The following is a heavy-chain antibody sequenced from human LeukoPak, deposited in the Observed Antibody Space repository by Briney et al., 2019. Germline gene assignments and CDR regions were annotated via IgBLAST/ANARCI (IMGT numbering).Heavy chain of an antibody. CDR3: AREVTPTTVTTRRYFDY. CDR2: ISGSGGST. CDR1: GFTFSSYG. Sequence: GGSLRLSYAASGFTFSSYGMSWVRQAPGKGLEWVSAISGSGGSTYYADSVKGRFTISRDNSKSTLYLQMNSLRAEDTAVYYCAREVTPTTVTTRRYFDYWGQGTLVTVSS. V-gene: IGHV3-23*01. J-gene: IGHJ4*02. D-gene: IGHD4-17*01.